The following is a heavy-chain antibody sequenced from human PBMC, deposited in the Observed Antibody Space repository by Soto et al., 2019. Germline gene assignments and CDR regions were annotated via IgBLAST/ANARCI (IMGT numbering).Heavy chain of an antibody. Sequence: EVQVLESGGGLVQPGGSLRLSCVGSGFIFSNYAMAWVRQAPGKGLEWVSGFGGSGGTYYADSVKGRYTISRDNSKNTLYLQMNGLRVEDMAVYYCAKSQSSLYYMDVWGKGTAVTVSS. J-gene: IGHJ6*03. CDR2: FGGSGGT. CDR3: AKSQSSLYYMDV. V-gene: IGHV3-23*01. CDR1: GFIFSNYA.